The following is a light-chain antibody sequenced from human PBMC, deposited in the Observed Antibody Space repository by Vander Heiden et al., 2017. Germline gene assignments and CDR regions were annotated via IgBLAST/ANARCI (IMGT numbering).Light chain of an antibody. Sequence: QSALTQPASVSVSPGLSITISSTGTSSDIGGYSYVSWYQRHPGKAPKLIIYDVDSRPSGVSNRFSGSKSGKTASLTISGLQAEDEAEYYCSSYTTSGTFPYVFGAGTQVTVL. CDR2: DVD. CDR3: SSYTTSGTFPYV. V-gene: IGLV2-14*01. CDR1: SSDIGGYSY. J-gene: IGLJ1*01.